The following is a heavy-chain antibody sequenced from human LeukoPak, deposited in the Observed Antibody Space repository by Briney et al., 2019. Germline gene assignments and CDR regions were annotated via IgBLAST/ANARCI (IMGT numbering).Heavy chain of an antibody. CDR1: GGSISSTSYY. CDR3: ARGRNYDRSGYSLEY. V-gene: IGHV4-39*01. CDR2: IYYSGST. D-gene: IGHD3-22*01. J-gene: IGHJ4*02. Sequence: PSETLSLTCTVPGGSISSTSYYWGWIRQPPGRGLEWIGSIYYSGSTYYNPSLKSRVTISVDTSKNQFSLKLSSVTAADTAVYYCARGRNYDRSGYSLEYWGQGTLVTVSS.